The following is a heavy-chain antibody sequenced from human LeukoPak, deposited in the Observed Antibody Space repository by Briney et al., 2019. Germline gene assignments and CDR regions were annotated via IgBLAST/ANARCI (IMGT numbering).Heavy chain of an antibody. CDR1: GITFSTYI. CDR3: ARTGSTWFFDY. CDR2: IYSTGTYI. J-gene: IGHJ4*02. Sequence: PGGSLRLSCAVSGITFSTYIMTWVRQAPGKGLEWVSSIYSTGTYIYYADSVKGRFTISRDNAKKSLYLQMNSLRAEDTAVYYCARTGSTWFFDYWGQGTLVTVSS. V-gene: IGHV3-21*01. D-gene: IGHD6-13*01.